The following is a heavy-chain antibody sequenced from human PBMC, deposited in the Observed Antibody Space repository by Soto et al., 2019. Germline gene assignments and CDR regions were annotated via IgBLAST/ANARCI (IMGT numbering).Heavy chain of an antibody. J-gene: IGHJ2*01. CDR3: ARPDFGDYWYFDL. V-gene: IGHV1-69*08. Sequence: QDQLVQSGAEVKKPGSSVKVSCKASGGTFSSHTFSWGRQAPGQGLGWMGRIILALGTATYAQKFQGRVTITADESATTVYTELNSLRSEDTAVYYCARPDFGDYWYFDLWGRGTLVTVSS. D-gene: IGHD4-17*01. CDR1: GGTFSSHT. CDR2: IILALGTA.